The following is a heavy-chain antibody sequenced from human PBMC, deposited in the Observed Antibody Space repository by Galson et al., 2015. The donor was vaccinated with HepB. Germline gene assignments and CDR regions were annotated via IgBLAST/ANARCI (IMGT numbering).Heavy chain of an antibody. J-gene: IGHJ4*02. Sequence: CAISGDSVSGKTAVWNWIRQSPSRGLEWLGRTYYRSKWYKEYAISVKSRINIKSDTSKNQLSLQLNSVTPEDTAVYYCARQQYGDASPPSHFDFWGQGTLVTVSS. CDR3: ARQQYGDASPPSHFDF. CDR2: TYYRSKWYK. CDR1: GDSVSGKTAV. V-gene: IGHV6-1*01. D-gene: IGHD4-11*01.